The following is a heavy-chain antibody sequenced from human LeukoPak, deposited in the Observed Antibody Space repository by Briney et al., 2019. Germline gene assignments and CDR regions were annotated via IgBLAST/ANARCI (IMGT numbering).Heavy chain of an antibody. D-gene: IGHD6-13*01. CDR1: GGSISSSSYY. CDR2: IYYSGST. Sequence: SETLSLTCTVSGGSISSSSYYWGWIRQPPGKGLEWIGSIYYSGSTYYNPSLKSRVTISVDTSENQFSLKLSSVTAADTAVYYCAREAAGIDYWGQGTLVTVSS. J-gene: IGHJ4*02. V-gene: IGHV4-39*02. CDR3: AREAAGIDY.